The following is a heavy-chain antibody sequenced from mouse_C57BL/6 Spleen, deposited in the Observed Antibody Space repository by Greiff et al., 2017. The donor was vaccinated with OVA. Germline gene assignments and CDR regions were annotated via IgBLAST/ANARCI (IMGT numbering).Heavy chain of an antibody. CDR3: ARSGQLRPPFDY. V-gene: IGHV5-17*01. D-gene: IGHD3-2*02. CDR2: ISSGSSTI. CDR1: GFTFSDYG. Sequence: EVKVVESGGGLVKPGGSLKLSCAASGFTFSDYGMHWVRQAPEKGLEWVAYISSGSSTIYYADTVKGRFTISRDNAKNTLFLQMTSLRSEDTAMYYCARSGQLRPPFDYWGQGTTLTVSS. J-gene: IGHJ2*01.